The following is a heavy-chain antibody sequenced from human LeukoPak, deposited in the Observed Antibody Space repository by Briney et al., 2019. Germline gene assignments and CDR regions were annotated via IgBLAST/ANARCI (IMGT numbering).Heavy chain of an antibody. J-gene: IGHJ4*02. Sequence: GGSLRLSCAASGFTFSTYDMNWVRQAPGKGLEWVSAINDGGFNTYYADSVRGRFTISRDNAKNTLYLQMNSLRAQDTAVYYCAKKETVVSPGNYFDHWGQGTLVTVSS. CDR2: INDGGFNT. D-gene: IGHD4-23*01. CDR1: GFTFSTYD. V-gene: IGHV3-23*01. CDR3: AKKETVVSPGNYFDH.